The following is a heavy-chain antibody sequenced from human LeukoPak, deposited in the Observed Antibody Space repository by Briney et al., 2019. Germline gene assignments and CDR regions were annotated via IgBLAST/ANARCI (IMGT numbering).Heavy chain of an antibody. J-gene: IGHJ5*02. V-gene: IGHV4-34*01. D-gene: IGHD3-22*01. CDR1: GGSFSGYY. Sequence: PSETLSLTCAVYGGSFSGYYWNWIRQSPGKGLEWIGEINYSGSTNYNPSLKSRVTISVDTSKNQFSLKLSSVTAADTAVYYCARGGDSSGYEGRFDPWGQGTLVTVSS. CDR3: ARGGDSSGYEGRFDP. CDR2: INYSGST.